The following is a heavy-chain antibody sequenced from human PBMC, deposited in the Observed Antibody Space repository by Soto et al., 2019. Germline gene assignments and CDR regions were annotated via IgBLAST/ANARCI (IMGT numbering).Heavy chain of an antibody. Sequence: LSLSCAASGFTFSSYGMHWVRQAPGKGLEWVAVISYDGSNKYYADSVKGRFTISRDNSKNTLYLQMNSLRAEDTAVYYCAKDLSQGGYYYDSSGYSNWFDPWGQGTMVTSPQ. D-gene: IGHD3-22*01. CDR2: ISYDGSNK. J-gene: IGHJ5*02. CDR1: GFTFSSYG. CDR3: AKDLSQGGYYYDSSGYSNWFDP. V-gene: IGHV3-30*18.